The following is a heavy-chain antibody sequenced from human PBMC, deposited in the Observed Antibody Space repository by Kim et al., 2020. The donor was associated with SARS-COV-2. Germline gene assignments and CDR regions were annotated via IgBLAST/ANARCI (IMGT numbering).Heavy chain of an antibody. Sequence: AQKFQGGVTMTRDTSTSTVYMELSSLRSEDTAVYYCAREDQGGYNYGDYWGQGTLVTVSS. CDR3: AREDQGGYNYGDY. D-gene: IGHD5-12*01. V-gene: IGHV1-46*01. J-gene: IGHJ4*02.